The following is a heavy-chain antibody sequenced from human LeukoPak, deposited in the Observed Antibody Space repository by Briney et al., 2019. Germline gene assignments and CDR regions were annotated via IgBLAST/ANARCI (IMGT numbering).Heavy chain of an antibody. CDR3: AKDCIAAAGHYYYYYMDV. D-gene: IGHD6-13*01. Sequence: QPRGSLRLSCAASGFTFSSYWMHWVRQAPGEGLVWVSRINSDGSSTSYADSVKGRFTISRDNAKNTLYLQMNSLRTEDTALYYCAKDCIAAAGHYYYYYMDVWGKGTTVTVSS. J-gene: IGHJ6*03. V-gene: IGHV3-74*01. CDR2: INSDGSST. CDR1: GFTFSSYW.